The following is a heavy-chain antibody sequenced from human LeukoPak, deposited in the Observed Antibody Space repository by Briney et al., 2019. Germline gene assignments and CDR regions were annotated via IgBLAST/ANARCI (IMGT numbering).Heavy chain of an antibody. J-gene: IGHJ6*02. CDR2: FDPEDGET. D-gene: IGHD6-19*01. V-gene: IGHV1-24*01. CDR3: ATVRIAVAGENLYYYYYGMDV. CDR1: GYTLTELS. Sequence: ASVKVSCKVSGYTLTELSMHWVRQAPGKGLEWMRGFDPEDGETIYAQKFQGRVTMTEDTSTDTAYMELSSLRSEDTAVYYCATVRIAVAGENLYYYYYGMDVWGQGTTVTVSS.